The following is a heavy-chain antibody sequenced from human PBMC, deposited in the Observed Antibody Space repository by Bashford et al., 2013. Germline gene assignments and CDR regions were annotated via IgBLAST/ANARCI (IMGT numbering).Heavy chain of an antibody. CDR3: ALTPTWLVDY. Sequence: SETLSLTCTVSGDSIRSTTYYWAWIRQPPGKGLEWIATITYSGTTYYNPSLKSRVTISVDTSKDQFSLRLTSVTAADTAVYYCALTPTWLVDYWGQGTLVTVSS. J-gene: IGHJ4*02. CDR1: GDSIRSTTYY. CDR2: ITYSGTT. D-gene: IGHD6-19*01. V-gene: IGHV4-39*07.